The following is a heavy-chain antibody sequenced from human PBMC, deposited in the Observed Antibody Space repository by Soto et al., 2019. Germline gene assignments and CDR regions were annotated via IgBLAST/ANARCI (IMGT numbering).Heavy chain of an antibody. CDR3: ARDRGYYDSSGYYQGETLGY. D-gene: IGHD3-22*01. CDR1: GYTFTSCY. J-gene: IGHJ4*02. CDR2: INPSGGST. Sequence: ASVKVSCKASGYTFTSCYMHWVRQAPGQGLEWMGIINPSGGSTSYAQKFQGRVTMTRDTSTSTVYMELSSLRSEDTAVYYCARDRGYYDSSGYYQGETLGYWGQGTLVTVSS. V-gene: IGHV1-46*01.